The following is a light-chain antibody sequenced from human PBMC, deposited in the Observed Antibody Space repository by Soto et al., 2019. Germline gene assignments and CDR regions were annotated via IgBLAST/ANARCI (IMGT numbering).Light chain of an antibody. J-gene: IGKJ4*02. CDR3: QPLSAGPT. Sequence: DIQMTQSPSSLSASVGDRVTITCRASQAICNYLAWYQQKPGKVPTLLIFAESTLQSGVPSRFNARGTGRDFTLTISSQQPDDVATYYCQPLSAGPTVGGRTKQQI. CDR1: QAICNY. CDR2: AES. V-gene: IGKV1-27*01.